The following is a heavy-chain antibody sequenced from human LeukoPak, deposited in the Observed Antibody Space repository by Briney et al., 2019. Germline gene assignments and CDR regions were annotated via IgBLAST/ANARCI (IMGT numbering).Heavy chain of an antibody. Sequence: PLETLSLTCAVYGGSFSGYYWSWIRQPPGKGLEWIGEINHSGSTNYNPSLKSRVTISVDTSKNQFSLKLSSVTAADTAVYYCARGGLAYYYYYYMDVWGKGTTVTVSS. J-gene: IGHJ6*03. D-gene: IGHD3/OR15-3a*01. CDR3: ARGGLAYYYYYYMDV. CDR1: GGSFSGYY. V-gene: IGHV4-34*01. CDR2: INHSGST.